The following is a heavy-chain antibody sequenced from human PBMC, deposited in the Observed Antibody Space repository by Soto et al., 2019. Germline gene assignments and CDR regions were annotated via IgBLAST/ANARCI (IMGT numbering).Heavy chain of an antibody. Sequence: SVKVSCKASGGTFSSYAISWVRQAPGQGLEWMGGIIPIFGTANYAQKFQGRVTITADESTSTAYMELSSLRSEDTAVYYCASWHYDSSGYFDYWGQGTLVTVSS. J-gene: IGHJ4*02. CDR1: GGTFSSYA. V-gene: IGHV1-69*13. CDR3: ASWHYDSSGYFDY. CDR2: IIPIFGTA. D-gene: IGHD3-22*01.